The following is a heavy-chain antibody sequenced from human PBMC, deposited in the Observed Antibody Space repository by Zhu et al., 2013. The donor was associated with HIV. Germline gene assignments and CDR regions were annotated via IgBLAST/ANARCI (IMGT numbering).Heavy chain of an antibody. CDR3: ARGIAAAGMGYNWFDP. CDR2: IIPILGIA. J-gene: IGHJ5*02. V-gene: IGHV1-69*02. Sequence: QVQLVQSGAEVKKPGSSVKVSCKASGGTFSSYTISWVRQAPGQGLEWMGRIIPILGIANYAQKFQGRVTITADKSTSTAYMELSSLRSEDTAVYYCARGIAAAGMGYNWFDPWGQGTLVTVSS. CDR1: GGTFSSYT. D-gene: IGHD6-13*01.